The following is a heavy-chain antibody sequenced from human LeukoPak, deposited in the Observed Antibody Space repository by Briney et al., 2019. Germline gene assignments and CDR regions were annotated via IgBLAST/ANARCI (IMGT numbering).Heavy chain of an antibody. V-gene: IGHV5-51*01. J-gene: IGHJ4*02. CDR1: GYSFTNYW. Sequence: GESLKISCKGSGYSFTNYWIGWVRQMPGKGLEWMGIIYPGDSDTKYRPSFQGQVTISADKSITTAYLQWSSLKASDTAMYYCARYSGSYSKSFDSWGQGTLVTVSS. CDR3: ARYSGSYSKSFDS. CDR2: IYPGDSDT. D-gene: IGHD1-26*01.